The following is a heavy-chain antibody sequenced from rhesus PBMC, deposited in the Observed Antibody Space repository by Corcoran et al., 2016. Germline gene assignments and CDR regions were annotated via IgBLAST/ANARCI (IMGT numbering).Heavy chain of an antibody. V-gene: IGHV1-111*02. D-gene: IGHD3-34*01. CDR3: ATDVLAGVIINFGY. J-gene: IGHJ4*01. CDR1: GYTFTDYY. Sequence: EVQLVQSGAEMKKPGASVKISCKASGYTFTDYYLHWVRQAPGKGLEWMGRVDHEDGEAKHAQKVQDRVTITADKSTDTTYMELSSLRSEDTAVYYCATDVLAGVIINFGYWGQGVLVTVSS. CDR2: VDHEDGEA.